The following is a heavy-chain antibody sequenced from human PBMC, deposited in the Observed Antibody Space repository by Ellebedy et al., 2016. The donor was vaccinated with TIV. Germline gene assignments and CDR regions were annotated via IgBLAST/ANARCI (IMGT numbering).Heavy chain of an antibody. CDR2: INPSGGTT. Sequence: AASVKVSCKASRYTFTSYYMHWVRQAPGQGLEWMGIINPSGGTTSYAQKFQGRVTITADESTSTVYMELSSLRSEDTALYYCARTHSSGWYFFDYWGQGTLVTVSS. J-gene: IGHJ4*02. CDR1: RYTFTSYY. CDR3: ARTHSSGWYFFDY. V-gene: IGHV1-46*01. D-gene: IGHD6-19*01.